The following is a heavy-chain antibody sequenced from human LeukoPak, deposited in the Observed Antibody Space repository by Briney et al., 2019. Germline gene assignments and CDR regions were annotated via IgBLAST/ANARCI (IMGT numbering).Heavy chain of an antibody. CDR1: GYTFSSYG. J-gene: IGHJ4*02. Sequence: ASVKVSCKASGYTFSSYGMSWVRQAPGQGLEWMGWVSAYNGHTDYAQSLQGRVSMTTDTSTSTAYMELRSLRSDDTAMYYCAREYYDILTGYAHANPLWGWGQGTLVTVSS. D-gene: IGHD3-9*01. V-gene: IGHV1-18*01. CDR2: VSAYNGHT. CDR3: AREYYDILTGYAHANPLWG.